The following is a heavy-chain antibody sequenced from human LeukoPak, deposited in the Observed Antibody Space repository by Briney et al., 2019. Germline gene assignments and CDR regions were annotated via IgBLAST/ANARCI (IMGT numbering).Heavy chain of an antibody. CDR2: ISYDGSNK. CDR1: GFSFSDYG. D-gene: IGHD6-13*01. Sequence: GGSLRLSCGASGFSFSDYGMHWVRQAPGKGLEWVAVISYDGSNKYYADSVKGRFTISRDNSKNTLYLQMNSLRAEDTAVYYCAKDLLAAAAGPDWFDPWGQGTLVTVSS. V-gene: IGHV3-30*18. CDR3: AKDLLAAAAGPDWFDP. J-gene: IGHJ5*02.